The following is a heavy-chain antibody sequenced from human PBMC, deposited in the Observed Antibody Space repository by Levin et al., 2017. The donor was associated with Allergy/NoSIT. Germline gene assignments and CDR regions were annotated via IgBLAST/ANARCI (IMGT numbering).Heavy chain of an antibody. D-gene: IGHD6-13*01. J-gene: IGHJ1*01. CDR2: ISGSGGST. CDR3: AIIAAAGPFQH. CDR1: GFTFSSYA. Sequence: GESLKISCAASGFTFSSYAMSWVRQAPGKGLEWVSAISGSGGSTYYADSVKGRFTISRDNSKNTLYLQMNSLRAEDTAVYYCAIIAAAGPFQHWGQGTLVTVAS. V-gene: IGHV3-23*01.